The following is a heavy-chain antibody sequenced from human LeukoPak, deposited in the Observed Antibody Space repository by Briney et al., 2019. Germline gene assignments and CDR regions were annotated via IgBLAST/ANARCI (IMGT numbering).Heavy chain of an antibody. CDR1: GYSFTSYD. D-gene: IGHD5/OR15-5a*01. Sequence: ASVRVSCTTSGYSFTSYDINWVRQAPGQGLEWMGWMNPNNGNTGYAQRFQGRVTLTRDTSISEAYMALNSLTFDDTAVYFCTRGGDFYDLMSYAMDVWGQGTTVTVSS. CDR2: MNPNNGNT. J-gene: IGHJ6*02. V-gene: IGHV1-8*01. CDR3: TRGGDFYDLMSYAMDV.